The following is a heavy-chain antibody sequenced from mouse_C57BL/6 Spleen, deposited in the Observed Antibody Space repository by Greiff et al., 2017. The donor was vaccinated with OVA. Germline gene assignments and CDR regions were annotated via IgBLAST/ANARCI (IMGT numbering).Heavy chain of an antibody. CDR2: IRSKSSNYAT. V-gene: IGHV10-3*01. Sequence: EVMVVESGGGLVQPKGSLKLSCAASGFTFNTYAMHWVRQAPGKGLEWVARIRSKSSNYATYYADSVKDRFTISRDDSQSMLYLQMNNLKTEDTAMYYCVRDTGATRYCDVWGTGTTVTVSS. J-gene: IGHJ1*03. CDR3: VRDTGATRYCDV. CDR1: GFTFNTYA. D-gene: IGHD6-1*01.